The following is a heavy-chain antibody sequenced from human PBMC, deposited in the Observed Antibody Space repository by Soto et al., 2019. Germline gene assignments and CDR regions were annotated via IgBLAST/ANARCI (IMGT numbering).Heavy chain of an antibody. CDR1: GDSISSYY. CDR2: IYYSGST. J-gene: IGHJ6*02. CDR3: AAHGRTAAVSGMDV. D-gene: IGHD6-13*01. V-gene: IGHV4-59*01. Sequence: QVQLQESGPGLVKPSETLSLTCTVSGDSISSYYWSWSRQPPGKGLEWIGYIYYSGSTNYNPSLQSRVTISVDPSQNQCSLNLSSVTAAHTAVYYCAAHGRTAAVSGMDVWGQGTTVTVSS.